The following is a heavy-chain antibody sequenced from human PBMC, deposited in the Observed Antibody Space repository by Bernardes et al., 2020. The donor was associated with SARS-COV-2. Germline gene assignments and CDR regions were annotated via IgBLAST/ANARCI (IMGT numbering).Heavy chain of an antibody. CDR3: ARDELYCGSGNCHYNAMDV. V-gene: IGHV1-18*04. J-gene: IGHJ6*02. CDR1: GYTFSNYG. D-gene: IGHD2-21*01. Sequence: ASLKVSCKASGYTFSNYGVSWVRQAPGHGLEWMGWISAYNRNTGFAQKFQGRVALTTDTSTSTAYMELKSLRSDDTAVYYCARDELYCGSGNCHYNAMDVWGQGTAVTVSS. CDR2: ISAYNRNT.